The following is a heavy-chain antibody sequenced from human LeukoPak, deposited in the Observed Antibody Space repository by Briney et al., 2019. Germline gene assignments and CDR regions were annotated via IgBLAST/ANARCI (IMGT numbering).Heavy chain of an antibody. D-gene: IGHD3-3*01. J-gene: IGHJ4*02. CDR2: INPNSGGT. Sequence: GASVKVSCKASGYTFTGYYMHWVRQAPGQGLEWMGRINPNSGGTNYAQKFQGRVTMTRDTSISTAYMELRSLRSDDTAVYYCARDYSAASNFWSGYRRPYFDYWGQGTLVTVSS. CDR3: ARDYSAASNFWSGYRRPYFDY. V-gene: IGHV1-2*06. CDR1: GYTFTGYY.